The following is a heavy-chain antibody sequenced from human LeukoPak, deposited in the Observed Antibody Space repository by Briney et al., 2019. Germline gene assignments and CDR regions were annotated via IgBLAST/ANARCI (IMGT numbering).Heavy chain of an antibody. CDR1: GFTFSSYD. J-gene: IGHJ6*02. D-gene: IGHD3-10*01. CDR2: IGTAGDT. CDR3: ARGLWFGKLSVSGPYGMDV. Sequence: GGSLRLSCAASGFTFSSYDMHWVRQAAGKGLEWVSAIGTAGDTYYPGSVKGRFTISRENAKNSLYLQMNSLRAGDTTVYYCARGLWFGKLSVSGPYGMDVWGQGTTVTVSS. V-gene: IGHV3-13*01.